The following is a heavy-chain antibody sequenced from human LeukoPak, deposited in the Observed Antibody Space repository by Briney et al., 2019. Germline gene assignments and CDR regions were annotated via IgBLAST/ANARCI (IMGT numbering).Heavy chain of an antibody. CDR2: IYSGGST. CDR3: ARGYYYYYYYMDV. V-gene: IGHV3-66*01. CDR1: GFTVSSNY. Sequence: QPGGSLRLSCAASGFTVSSNYMSWVRQAPGKGLEWVSVIYSGGSTYYADSVKGRFTISRDNSKNTLYLQMNSLRAEDTAVYYCARGYYYYYYYMDVWGKGTTVTVSS. J-gene: IGHJ6*03.